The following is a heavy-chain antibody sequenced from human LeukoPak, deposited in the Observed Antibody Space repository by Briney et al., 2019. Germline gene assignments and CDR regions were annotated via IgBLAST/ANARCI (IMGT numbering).Heavy chain of an antibody. CDR1: GFTFSSYA. V-gene: IGHV3-30-3*01. CDR2: ISYDGSNK. Sequence: GRSLRLSCAASGFTFSSYAMHWVRQAPGKGREWVAVISYDGSNKYYADSVKGRFTISRDNSKNTLYLQMNSLRAEDTAVYYCARDYNYDSSGYYGSDYWGQGTLVTVSS. J-gene: IGHJ4*02. CDR3: ARDYNYDSSGYYGSDY. D-gene: IGHD3-22*01.